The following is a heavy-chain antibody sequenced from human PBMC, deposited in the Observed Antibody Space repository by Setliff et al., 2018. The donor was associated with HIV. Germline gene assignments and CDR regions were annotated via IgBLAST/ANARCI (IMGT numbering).Heavy chain of an antibody. Sequence: PSVKVSCKTSGYSFTGYDINWVRQATGQGLEWMAWMNPSTGEIGYAQKFQGRLTMTRDSSISTAYMELRGLRSEDTAIYYCARPSHVYGDNGPLGYWGQGTLVTVSS. J-gene: IGHJ4*02. V-gene: IGHV1-8*01. CDR3: ARPSHVYGDNGPLGY. CDR2: MNPSTGEI. D-gene: IGHD2-21*01. CDR1: GYSFTGYD.